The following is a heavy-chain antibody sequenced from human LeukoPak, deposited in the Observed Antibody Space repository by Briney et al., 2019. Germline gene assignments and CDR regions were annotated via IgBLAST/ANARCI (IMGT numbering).Heavy chain of an antibody. D-gene: IGHD3-10*01. CDR1: GGSISSYY. CDR3: ARDDLSGGAFDI. Sequence: SETLSLTCTVSGGSISSYYWSWIRQPPGKGLEWIGYIYYSGSTNYNPSLKSRVTISVDTSKNQFSLKLSSVTAADTAVYYCARDDLSGGAFDIWGQGTMVTVSS. CDR2: IYYSGST. J-gene: IGHJ3*02. V-gene: IGHV4-59*01.